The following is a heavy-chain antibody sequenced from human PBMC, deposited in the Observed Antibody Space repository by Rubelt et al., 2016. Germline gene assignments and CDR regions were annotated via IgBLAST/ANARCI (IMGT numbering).Heavy chain of an antibody. CDR1: GFTVSSHY. D-gene: IGHD3-10*01. Sequence: EVQLVESGGGLIQPGGSLRLSCAASGFTVSSHYMSWVRQAPWKGLEWVSVIYSGGSNSSSDSVQGRFTIPRDNSKNTLYLQMNSLRAEDTAVYYCARCPRFGEVDYWGQGTLVTVSS. CDR3: ARCPRFGEVDY. CDR2: IYSGGSN. V-gene: IGHV3-53*01. J-gene: IGHJ4*02.